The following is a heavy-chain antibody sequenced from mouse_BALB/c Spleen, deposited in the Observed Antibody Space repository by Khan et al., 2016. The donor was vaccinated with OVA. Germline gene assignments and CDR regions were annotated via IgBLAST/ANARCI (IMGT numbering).Heavy chain of an antibody. CDR2: INSGGAYI. Sequence: EVELVESGGDLVKPGGSLKLSCAASGFSFSTSGMSWVRQTPDKRLEWVATINSGGAYIYYSDRVKGRFTLSRDTAKNTLYLQMSSLKSEDSAMFYCVRLPDSYYALDYWGQGTSVTVSS. V-gene: IGHV5-6*01. CDR1: GFSFSTSG. J-gene: IGHJ4*01. CDR3: VRLPDSYYALDY.